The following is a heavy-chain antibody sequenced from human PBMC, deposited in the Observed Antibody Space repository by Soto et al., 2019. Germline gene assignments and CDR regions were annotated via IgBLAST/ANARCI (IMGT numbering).Heavy chain of an antibody. CDR2: IYYNGTT. V-gene: IGHV4-39*01. D-gene: IGHD3-22*01. J-gene: IGHJ6*02. CDR3: VRHEVAVSGAYNMDV. CDR1: PDSITSSGYY. Sequence: SETLSLTCTVSPDSITSSGYYWGWIRQTPGKGLEWIGSIYYNGTTYYNPSLKSRVFISVDTSKDQFSLRLKSVTVAETATFYCVRHEVAVSGAYNMDVWGRGTTVTVSS.